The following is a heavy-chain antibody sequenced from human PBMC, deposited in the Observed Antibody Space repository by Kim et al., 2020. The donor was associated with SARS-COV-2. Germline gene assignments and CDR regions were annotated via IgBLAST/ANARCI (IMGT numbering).Heavy chain of an antibody. CDR2: RKT. D-gene: IGHD1-26*01. CDR3: ARDSGNNFDY. J-gene: IGHJ4*02. Sequence: RKTYYADSVKGRFTISRDNSKNTLYLEMNSLRAEDTAVYYCARDSGNNFDYWGQGTLVTVSS. V-gene: IGHV3-30*01.